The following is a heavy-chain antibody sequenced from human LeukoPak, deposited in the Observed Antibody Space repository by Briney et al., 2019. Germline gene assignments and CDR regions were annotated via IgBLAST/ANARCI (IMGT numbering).Heavy chain of an antibody. D-gene: IGHD3-22*01. J-gene: IGHJ4*02. CDR2: ISGSGGST. CDR3: ARRRPGYYYDSSGSSAPDFDY. Sequence: GGSLRLSCAASGFTFSSYAMIWVREAPGKGLEWVSVISGSGGSTYYADSVKGRFTISRDNSKNTLYLQMNSLRAEDTAVYYCARRRPGYYYDSSGSSAPDFDYWGQGTLVTVSS. V-gene: IGHV3-23*01. CDR1: GFTFSSYA.